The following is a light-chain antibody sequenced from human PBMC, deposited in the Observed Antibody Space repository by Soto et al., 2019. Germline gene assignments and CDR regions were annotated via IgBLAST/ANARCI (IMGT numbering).Light chain of an antibody. J-gene: IGKJ2*03. Sequence: EIVLTQSPATLSLSPGERATLSCRASQSVRSYLAWYQQKPGQAPRLLIYGSSTRATGIPDRFSGSGSGTDFTLTISRLEPEDFAVYYCQQYDITPLYSFGQGTTVYIK. V-gene: IGKV3-20*01. CDR2: GSS. CDR3: QQYDITPLYS. CDR1: QSVRSY.